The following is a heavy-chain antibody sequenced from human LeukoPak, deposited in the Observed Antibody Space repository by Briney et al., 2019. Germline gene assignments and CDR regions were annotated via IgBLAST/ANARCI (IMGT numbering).Heavy chain of an antibody. J-gene: IGHJ4*02. CDR2: IRNKAYGETA. Sequence: GRSQRLSCTASGFTFGDYAMTWVRQAPGKGLEWVGFIRNKAYGETAEYAASVKGRFTISRDDSNSIAYLQMNGLKTEDTAVYYCTRASVVGVTGLPDYWGQGTLVTVSS. CDR1: GFTFGDYA. V-gene: IGHV3-49*04. CDR3: TRASVVGVTGLPDY. D-gene: IGHD1-26*01.